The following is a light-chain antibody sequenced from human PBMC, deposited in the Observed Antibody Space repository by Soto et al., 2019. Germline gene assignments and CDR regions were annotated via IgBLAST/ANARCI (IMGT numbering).Light chain of an antibody. CDR3: QTWGTGILV. J-gene: IGLJ2*01. V-gene: IGLV4-69*01. CDR1: SGHSSYA. Sequence: QLVLTQSPSASASLGASVKLTCTLSSGHSSYAIAWHQQQPEKGPRYLMKLNSDGSHSKGDGTPDRFSGSSSGAERSLTISGLQSEDEADYYCQTWGTGILVFGGGTKVTVL. CDR2: LNSDGSH.